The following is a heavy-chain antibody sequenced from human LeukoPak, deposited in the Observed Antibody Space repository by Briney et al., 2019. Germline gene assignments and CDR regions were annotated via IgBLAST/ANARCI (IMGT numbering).Heavy chain of an antibody. J-gene: IGHJ4*02. Sequence: GGSLRLSCAASGFLFGGHAMMWVRQAPGKGLECVSSISSSATYINYADSVKGRFTISRDNAKNSLFLDMNSLRAEDAAVYYCVRAAIRVDIFDSWGQGTLVTVSS. CDR3: VRAAIRVDIFDS. CDR1: GFLFGGHA. D-gene: IGHD2-2*01. V-gene: IGHV3-21*01. CDR2: ISSSATYI.